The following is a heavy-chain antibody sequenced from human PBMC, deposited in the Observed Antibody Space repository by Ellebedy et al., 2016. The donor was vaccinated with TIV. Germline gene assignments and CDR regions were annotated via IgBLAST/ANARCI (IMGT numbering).Heavy chain of an antibody. J-gene: IGHJ4*02. CDR1: GFTFSTYW. Sequence: PGGSLRLSCAASGFTFSTYWMSWVRQAPGKGLEWVANIKYDGGERYYVASVRGRFTISRDNAETSLYLQMNSLTAADTAVYFCASEPPYFYGGSGIYLKDFWGQGTLVTVSS. V-gene: IGHV3-7*03. D-gene: IGHD3-10*01. CDR2: IKYDGGER. CDR3: ASEPPYFYGGSGIYLKDF.